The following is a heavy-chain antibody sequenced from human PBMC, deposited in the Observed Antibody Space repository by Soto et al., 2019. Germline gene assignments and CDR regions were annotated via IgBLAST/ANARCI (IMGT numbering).Heavy chain of an antibody. J-gene: IGHJ5*02. CDR1: GESFMGYY. CDR2: INHRGST. CDR3: ARTDIVTTNWFDP. D-gene: IGHD5-12*01. Sequence: QVHLQQWGAGLLKPWETLSLTCPVYGESFMGYYWIWILQPPGKGLEWIGEINHRGSTNYTPSLKSRVTISIDTSKNQFSLKLSSVTAADTSVYYCARTDIVTTNWFDPWGQGTLVTVSS. V-gene: IGHV4-34*02.